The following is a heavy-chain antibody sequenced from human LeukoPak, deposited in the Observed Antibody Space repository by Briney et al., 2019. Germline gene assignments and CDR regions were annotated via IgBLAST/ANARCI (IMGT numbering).Heavy chain of an antibody. Sequence: ASVKVSCKTSGYTFTGYYMHWVRQAPGQGLEWMGWINPNSGGTNYAQKFQGRVTMTSDTSISTAYMELSRLTSDDTAVYYCARIVQSNRVSPYWGQGTQVTVSS. CDR2: INPNSGGT. CDR1: GYTFTGYY. D-gene: IGHD6-13*01. V-gene: IGHV1-2*02. J-gene: IGHJ4*02. CDR3: ARIVQSNRVSPY.